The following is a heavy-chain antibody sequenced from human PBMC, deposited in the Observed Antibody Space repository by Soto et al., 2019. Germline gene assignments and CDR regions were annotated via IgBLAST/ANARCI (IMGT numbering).Heavy chain of an antibody. V-gene: IGHV1-18*04. Sequence: RASVKVSCKASGYTFASYGISWVRQAPGQGLEWMGWISAYNGNTNYAQKLQGRVTMTTDTSTSTAYMELRSLRSDDTAVYYCARSTYDFWSGYPTYGMDVWGQGTTVTVSS. CDR1: GYTFASYG. CDR2: ISAYNGNT. CDR3: ARSTYDFWSGYPTYGMDV. J-gene: IGHJ6*02. D-gene: IGHD3-3*01.